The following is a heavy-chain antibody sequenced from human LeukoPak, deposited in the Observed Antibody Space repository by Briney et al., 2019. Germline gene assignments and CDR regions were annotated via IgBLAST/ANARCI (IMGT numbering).Heavy chain of an antibody. CDR1: GFTFSSYA. V-gene: IGHV3-23*01. CDR3: AKGLYGSGSYRDYYYYYGMDV. J-gene: IGHJ6*02. CDR2: ISGSGGST. Sequence: PGGSLRLSCAASGFTFSSYAMSWVRQAPGKGLEWVSAISGSGGSTYYADSVKGRFTISRDNSKNTLYLQMNSLRAEDTAVYYCAKGLYGSGSYRDYYYYYGMDVWGQGTMVTVSS. D-gene: IGHD3-10*01.